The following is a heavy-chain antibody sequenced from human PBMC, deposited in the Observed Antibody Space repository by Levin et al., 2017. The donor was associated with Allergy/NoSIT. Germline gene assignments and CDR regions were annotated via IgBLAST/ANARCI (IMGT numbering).Heavy chain of an antibody. CDR2: IIPIFGTA. D-gene: IGHD3-3*01. J-gene: IGHJ4*02. V-gene: IGHV1-69*13. CDR3: ARGSYDFWSGYYFDY. CDR1: GGTFSSYA. Sequence: ASVKVSCKASGGTFSSYAISWVRQAPGQGLEWMGGIIPIFGTANYAQKFQGRVTITADESTSTAYMELSSLRSEDTAVYYCARGSYDFWSGYYFDYWGQGTLVTVSS.